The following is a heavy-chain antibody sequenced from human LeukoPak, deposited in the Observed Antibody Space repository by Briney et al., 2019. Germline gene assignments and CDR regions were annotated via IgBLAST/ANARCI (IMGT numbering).Heavy chain of an antibody. Sequence: PSETLSLTCTVSGGSIKSYYWSWIRQPAGKGLEWIGRIYTRGSTDYNPSLKSRVTMSVDTSKNQFSLKLSSVTAADTAVYYCTRDMDTLGDCPEGNCFAFWGQGTLVTVSP. D-gene: IGHD2-8*02. CDR2: IYTRGST. J-gene: IGHJ4*02. V-gene: IGHV4-4*07. CDR3: TRDMDTLGDCPEGNCFAF. CDR1: GGSIKSYY.